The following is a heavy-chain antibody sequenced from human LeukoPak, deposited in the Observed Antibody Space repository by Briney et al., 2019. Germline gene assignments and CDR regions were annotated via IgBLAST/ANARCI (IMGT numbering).Heavy chain of an antibody. CDR2: ISYIGTT. CDR3: ARDLVTVTKGFDI. Sequence: SETLSLTCAVSGDSFSSHYWTWLRQPPGRGLEWIVYISYIGTTNYNPSLKSRLTISIDTSKNQFSLKLSSVTTADTAVYYCARDLVTVTKGFDIWGVGTMVSVSS. D-gene: IGHD4-17*01. J-gene: IGHJ3*02. V-gene: IGHV4-59*11. CDR1: GDSFSSHY.